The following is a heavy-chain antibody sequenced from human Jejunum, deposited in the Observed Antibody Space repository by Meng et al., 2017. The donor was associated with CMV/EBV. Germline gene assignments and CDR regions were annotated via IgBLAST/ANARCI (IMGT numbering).Heavy chain of an antibody. CDR2: IYDRGST. CDR3: ARDPHPLSYFDL. V-gene: IGHV4-59*01. Sequence: TCTVSGGSISSYYGSWIRQPPGKGLEWIGYIYDRGSTNYNPSLKSRVTISVDTSKNQFSLKLSSVTAADTAVYYCARDPHPLSYFDLWGRGTLVTVSS. J-gene: IGHJ2*01. CDR1: GGSISSYY.